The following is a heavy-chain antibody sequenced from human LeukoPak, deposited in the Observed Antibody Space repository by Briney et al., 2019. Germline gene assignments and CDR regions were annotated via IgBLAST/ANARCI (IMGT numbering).Heavy chain of an antibody. CDR1: GFTVSSNY. CDR3: ATDAH. V-gene: IGHV3-53*01. CDR2: IYSGGGT. Sequence: PGGSLRLSCAASGFTVSSNYISWVRQAPGKGLEWVSLIYSGGGTYYADSVKGRFSISRDNSKNTLFLQMNSLRAEDTAAYYCATDAHWGQGTLVTVSS. J-gene: IGHJ4*02.